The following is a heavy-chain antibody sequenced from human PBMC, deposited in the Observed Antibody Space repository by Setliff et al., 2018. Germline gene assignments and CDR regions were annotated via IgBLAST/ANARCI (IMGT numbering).Heavy chain of an antibody. CDR2: INHSGST. CDR1: GESFSGHY. CDR3: ARGFDVCGGGACYTDGPYYFDY. J-gene: IGHJ4*02. V-gene: IGHV4-34*01. D-gene: IGHD2-21*02. Sequence: PSETLSLTCAVYGESFSGHYWSWIRQPPGKGLEWIGEINHSGSTNCNPSLKSRVTISVDTSRNQFSLKLSSVAAADTAVYYCARGFDVCGGGACYTDGPYYFDYWGLGTLVTVSS.